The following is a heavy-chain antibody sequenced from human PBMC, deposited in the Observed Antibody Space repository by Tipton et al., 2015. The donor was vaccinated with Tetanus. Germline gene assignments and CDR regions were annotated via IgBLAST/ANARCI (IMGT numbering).Heavy chain of an antibody. Sequence: QLVQSGAVVKKPGESLRISCTGSGYKFTTYWIGWVRQMPGKRPERMGVISPDDSDTRYSPSFLGQVTISVDKSISTAYLQWRSLQASDTAMYYCAGTRDCSNGVCYTGAFDLWGQGTMVVVSS. CDR2: ISPDDSDT. D-gene: IGHD2-8*01. J-gene: IGHJ3*01. V-gene: IGHV5-51*01. CDR1: GYKFTTYW. CDR3: AGTRDCSNGVCYTGAFDL.